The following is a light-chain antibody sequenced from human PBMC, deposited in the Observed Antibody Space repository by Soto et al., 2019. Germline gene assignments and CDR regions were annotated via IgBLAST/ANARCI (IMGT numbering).Light chain of an antibody. J-gene: IGKJ2*02. CDR1: PSVSSN. Sequence: EIVLTQSPATLSVSPGERASLSCRASPSVSSNLAWYQQNPGQAPMLLIYGASTMAPGIPARFSGSGSGTEFTLTLSSLHSEDFAVYYCQQYYNLSPCTFGQGTKLEIK. CDR3: QQYYNLSPCT. V-gene: IGKV3-15*01. CDR2: GAS.